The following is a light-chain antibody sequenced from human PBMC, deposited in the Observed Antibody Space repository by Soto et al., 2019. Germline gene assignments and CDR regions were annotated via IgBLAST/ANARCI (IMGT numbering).Light chain of an antibody. Sequence: QSVLTQPPSASGTPGQSVTISCSGSNSNIGRNTVNWYQQLPGRAPKLLIYTNIQRPSGVPDRFSGSKSGTSASVAISGLQSGDEADYYCAAWDDSLNGVAFGGGTKLTVL. CDR1: NSNIGRNT. V-gene: IGLV1-44*01. J-gene: IGLJ2*01. CDR2: TNI. CDR3: AAWDDSLNGVA.